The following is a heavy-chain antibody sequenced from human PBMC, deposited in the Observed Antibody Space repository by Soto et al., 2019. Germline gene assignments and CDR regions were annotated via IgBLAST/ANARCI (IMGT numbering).Heavy chain of an antibody. CDR1: GFTFSSYA. V-gene: IGHV3-30-3*01. J-gene: IGHJ6*02. CDR2: ISYDGSNK. D-gene: IGHD1-7*01. CDR3: AREWVAKLELHYYGMDV. Sequence: GGSLRLSCAASGFTFSSYAMHWVRQAPGKGLEWVAVISYDGSNKYYADSVKGRFTISRDNSKNTLYLQMNSLRAEDTAVYYCAREWVAKLELHYYGMDVWGQGTTVTVSS.